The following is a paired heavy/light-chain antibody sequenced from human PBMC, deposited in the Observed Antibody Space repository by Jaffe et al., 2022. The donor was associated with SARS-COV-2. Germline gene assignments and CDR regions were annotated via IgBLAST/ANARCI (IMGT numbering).Light chain of an antibody. J-gene: IGKJ1*01. CDR1: QSVGSY. Sequence: EIALTQSPGTLSLSPGERATLSCRASQSVGSYLAWYQQKPGQAPRLLIHDASKRATGIPARFSGSGSETDFTLTISSLEPEDSAVYYCQQRRNWPPTFGQGTKVEIK. CDR2: DAS. V-gene: IGKV3-11*01. CDR3: QQRRNWPPT.
Heavy chain of an antibody. V-gene: IGHV3-23*04. J-gene: IGHJ5*01. CDR1: GFTFSSYV. D-gene: IGHD2-21*01. CDR2: ISGSGGST. Sequence: EVQLVESGGGLIQPGGSLRLSCAASGFTFSSYVMSWVRQAPGKGLEWVSSISGSGGSTIYADSVKGRFTISRDTSKNTLYLQMNSLRDEDTAIYYCAKDLLMSGPVVVVVATQGCFDSWGRGILVTVSS. CDR3: AKDLLMSGPVVVVVATQGCFDS.